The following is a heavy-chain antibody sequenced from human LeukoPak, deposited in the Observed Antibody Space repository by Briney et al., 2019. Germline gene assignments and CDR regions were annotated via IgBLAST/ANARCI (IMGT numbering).Heavy chain of an antibody. CDR2: IYYSGST. J-gene: IGHJ4*02. CDR3: ARTHDYGGNTDFDY. Sequence: SETLSLTCTVSGGSISSGGYYWSWIRQHPGKGLEWIGYIYYSGSTYYNPSLKSRVTISLDTSKNQFSLKLSSVTAADTAVYFCARTHDYGGNTDFDYWGQGILVTVSS. CDR1: GGSISSGGYY. V-gene: IGHV4-61*08. D-gene: IGHD4-23*01.